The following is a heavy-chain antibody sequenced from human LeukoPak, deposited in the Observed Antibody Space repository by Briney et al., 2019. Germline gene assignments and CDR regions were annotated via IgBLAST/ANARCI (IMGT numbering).Heavy chain of an antibody. J-gene: IGHJ3*02. D-gene: IGHD5-18*01. CDR3: AREWRWADTAVGAFDI. CDR1: GGTFGSYA. CDR2: IIPIFGTA. Sequence: ASVKVSCKASGGTFGSYAISWVRQAPGQGLEWMGGIIPIFGTANYAQKFQGRVTITADESTSTAYMELSSLRSEDTAVYYCAREWRWADTAVGAFDIWGQGTMVTVSS. V-gene: IGHV1-69*13.